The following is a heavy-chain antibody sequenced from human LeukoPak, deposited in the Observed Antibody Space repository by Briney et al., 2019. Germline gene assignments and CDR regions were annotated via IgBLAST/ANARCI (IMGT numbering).Heavy chain of an antibody. CDR2: ISYDGSNK. CDR3: AREGYDILTALVGSYYYYGMDV. CDR1: GFTFSSYA. D-gene: IGHD3-9*01. J-gene: IGHJ6*02. Sequence: GGSLRLSCAASGFTFSSYAMHWVRQAPGKGLEWVAVISYDGSNKYYADSVKCRFTISRDNSKNTLYLQMSSLRAEDTAVYYCAREGYDILTALVGSYYYYGMDVWGQGTTVTVSS. V-gene: IGHV3-30*04.